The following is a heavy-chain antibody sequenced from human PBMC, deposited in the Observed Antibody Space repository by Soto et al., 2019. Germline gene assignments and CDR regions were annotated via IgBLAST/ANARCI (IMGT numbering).Heavy chain of an antibody. CDR3: TTDRPFTGGGVIAT. D-gene: IGHD3-16*02. V-gene: IGHV3-15*01. CDR1: GVTFSDLW. J-gene: IGHJ3*01. CDR2: IKSRVDGETT. Sequence: GGSLRLSCAASGVTFSDLWMTWVRQAPGKGLEWVGRIKSRVDGETTDYAAPVKGRFTISRDDSKNTLYLQMTSLKTDDTAVYYCTTDRPFTGGGVIATWGQGTMVTVSS.